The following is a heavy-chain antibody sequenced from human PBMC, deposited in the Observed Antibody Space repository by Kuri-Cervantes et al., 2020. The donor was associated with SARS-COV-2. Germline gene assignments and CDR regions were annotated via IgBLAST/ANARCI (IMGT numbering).Heavy chain of an antibody. V-gene: IGHV3-30*18. CDR1: GFTFSSYG. Sequence: GESLKISCAASGFTFSSYGMHWVRQAPGKGLEWVAVISYDGSNKYYAGSVKGRFTISGDNSKNTLYLQMNSLRAEDTAVYYCAKPHYSKAYYYYGMDVWGQGTTVTVSS. CDR2: ISYDGSNK. J-gene: IGHJ6*02. D-gene: IGHD4-11*01. CDR3: AKPHYSKAYYYYGMDV.